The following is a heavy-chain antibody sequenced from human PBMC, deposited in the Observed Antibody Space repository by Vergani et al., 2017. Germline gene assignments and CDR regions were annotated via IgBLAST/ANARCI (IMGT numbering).Heavy chain of an antibody. J-gene: IGHJ4*02. CDR1: GYSVSSSNW. CDR2: IHYSGDS. V-gene: IGHV4-28*01. CDR3: ARKGDGYTIDY. D-gene: IGHD5-24*01. Sequence: QVQLQESGPGLVKPSDTLSLTCAVSGYSVSSSNWWAWIRQPPGKGLEWIGYIHYSGDSYYNPSLKSRVTMSVDTPKNQFSLKLSSVTAVDTAVFYCARKGDGYTIDYWGQGTLVTVSS.